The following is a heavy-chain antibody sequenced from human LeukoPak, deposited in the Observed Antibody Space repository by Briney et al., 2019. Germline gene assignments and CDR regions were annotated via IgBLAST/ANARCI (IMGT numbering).Heavy chain of an antibody. V-gene: IGHV3-23*01. D-gene: IGHD1-26*01. CDR3: ARDTHSGSYFDY. CDR2: ISGNGDYT. J-gene: IGHJ4*02. Sequence: GGSLRLSCAASGFTFSSYAMSWVRQAPGKGLEWVSTISGNGDYTYYADSVKGRFTISRDNAKNSLYLQMNSLRAEDTAVYYCARDTHSGSYFDYWGQGTLVTVSS. CDR1: GFTFSSYA.